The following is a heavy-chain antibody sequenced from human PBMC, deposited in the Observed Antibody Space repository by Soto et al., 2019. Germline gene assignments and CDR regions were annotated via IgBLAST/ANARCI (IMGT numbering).Heavy chain of an antibody. CDR2: INHSGST. CDR1: GGSFSGYY. J-gene: IGHJ4*02. CDR3: ARLSVAATKGVDY. V-gene: IGHV4-34*01. D-gene: IGHD2-15*01. Sequence: SETLSLPCAVYGGSFSGYYWSWIRQPPGKGLEWIGEINHSGSTNYNPSLKSRVTISVDTSKNQFSLKLSSVTAADTAVYYCARLSVAATKGVDYWGQGTLVTVSS.